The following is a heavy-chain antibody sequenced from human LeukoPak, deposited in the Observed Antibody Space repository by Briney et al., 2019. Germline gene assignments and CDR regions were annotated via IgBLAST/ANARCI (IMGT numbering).Heavy chain of an antibody. CDR1: GFTFNTYF. Sequence: PGGSLRLSCAASGFTFNTYFLHWVRQAPGKGLVWVSRINSDGSSTTYADSVKGRFTISGDNAKNTLYLQMNSLRAEDTAVYYCASGAASSFYYTLGYWGQGILVTVSS. J-gene: IGHJ4*02. CDR2: INSDGSST. V-gene: IGHV3-74*01. D-gene: IGHD3-22*01. CDR3: ASGAASSFYYTLGY.